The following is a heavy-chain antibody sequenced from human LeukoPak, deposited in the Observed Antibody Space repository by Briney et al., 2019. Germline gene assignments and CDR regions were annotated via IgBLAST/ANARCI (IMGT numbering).Heavy chain of an antibody. CDR1: GFTFSSYS. CDR2: ISSSSSYI. J-gene: IGHJ6*03. V-gene: IGHV3-21*01. CDR3: ARDMDYPVEYYYYYMDV. Sequence: PGGSLRLSCAASGFTFSSYSMNWVRQAPGKGLEWVSSISSSSSYIYYADSLKGRFTISRDNAKNSLYLQMNSLRAVDTAVYYCARDMDYPVEYYYYYMDVWGKGTTVTVSS. D-gene: IGHD3/OR15-3a*01.